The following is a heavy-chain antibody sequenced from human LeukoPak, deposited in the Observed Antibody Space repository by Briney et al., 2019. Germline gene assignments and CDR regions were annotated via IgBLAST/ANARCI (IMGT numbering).Heavy chain of an antibody. J-gene: IGHJ4*02. D-gene: IGHD6-13*01. Sequence: GGSLRLSCAASGFTLSSYAMSWVRQAPGKGLEWVSAISGSGGSTYYADSVKGRFTISRDNSKNTLYLQMNSLRAEDTAVYYCAKDRSSWYLFDYWGQGTLVTVSS. CDR1: GFTLSSYA. CDR2: ISGSGGST. CDR3: AKDRSSWYLFDY. V-gene: IGHV3-23*01.